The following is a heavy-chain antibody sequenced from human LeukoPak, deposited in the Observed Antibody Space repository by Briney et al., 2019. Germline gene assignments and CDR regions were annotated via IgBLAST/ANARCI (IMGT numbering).Heavy chain of an antibody. V-gene: IGHV3-30*18. CDR3: AKDRRYYYGSGSYYNVHYGMDV. J-gene: IGHJ6*04. D-gene: IGHD3-10*01. CDR1: GFTFSSYG. CDR2: ISYDGSNK. Sequence: GGSLRLSCAASGFTFSSYGMHWVRQAPGKGLEWVAVISYDGSNKHYADSVKGRFTISRDNSKNTLYLQMNSLRAEDTAVYYCAKDRRYYYGSGSYYNVHYGMDVWGKGTTVTVSS.